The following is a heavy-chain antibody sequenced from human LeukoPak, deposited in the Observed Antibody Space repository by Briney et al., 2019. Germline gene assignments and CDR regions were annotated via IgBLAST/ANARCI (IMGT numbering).Heavy chain of an antibody. CDR2: IYYSGST. CDR3: AGYQLLTYYYYYMDV. V-gene: IGHV4-39*01. J-gene: IGHJ6*03. CDR1: GGSISSSSYY. D-gene: IGHD2-2*01. Sequence: SETLSLTCTVSGGSISSSSYYWGWIRQPPGKGLEWIGSIYYSGSTYYNPSLKSRVTISVDTSKNQFSLKLSSVTAADTAVYYCAGYQLLTYYYYYMDVWGKGTTVTVSS.